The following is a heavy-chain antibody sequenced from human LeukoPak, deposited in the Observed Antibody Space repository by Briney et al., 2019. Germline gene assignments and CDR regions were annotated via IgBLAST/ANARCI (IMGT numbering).Heavy chain of an antibody. CDR1: GFTLSSQW. Sequence: GGSLRLSCAVSGFTLSSQWMHWVRQAPGKGLVWVSLIKTDGSSTNYADSVKGRFTVSRDDAKNTLYLQMSSLRAEDTAMYYCARDTPHDYWGQGTLVTVSS. V-gene: IGHV3-74*01. J-gene: IGHJ4*02. CDR3: ARDTPHDY. CDR2: IKTDGSST.